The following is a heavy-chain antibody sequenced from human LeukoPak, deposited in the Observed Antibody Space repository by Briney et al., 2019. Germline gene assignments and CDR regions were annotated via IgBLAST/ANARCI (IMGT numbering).Heavy chain of an antibody. V-gene: IGHV5-51*01. CDR2: IYPGDSDT. CDR1: GYSFTSYW. CDR3: ARLSHDSSGYVRI. J-gene: IGHJ4*02. Sequence: GESLTISCKGSGYSFTSYWIGWVRQMPGKGLEWMGIIYPGDSDTRYSPSFQGQVTISADKSISTAYLQWSSLKASDTAMYYCARLSHDSSGYVRIWGQGTLVTVSS. D-gene: IGHD3-22*01.